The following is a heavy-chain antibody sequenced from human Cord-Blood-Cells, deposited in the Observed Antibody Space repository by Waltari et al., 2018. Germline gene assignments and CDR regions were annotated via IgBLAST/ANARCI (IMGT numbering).Heavy chain of an antibody. J-gene: IGHJ4*02. CDR3: ARDDVFDY. Sequence: EVQLVESGGGLVKPRGSLRLSCAASGFTFSCHSMKWVRQAPGKGLEWVSSISSSSSYIYYADSVKGRFTISRDNAKNSLYLQMNSLRAEDTAVYYCARDDVFDYWGQGTLVTVSS. V-gene: IGHV3-21*01. CDR1: GFTFSCHS. CDR2: ISSSSSYI.